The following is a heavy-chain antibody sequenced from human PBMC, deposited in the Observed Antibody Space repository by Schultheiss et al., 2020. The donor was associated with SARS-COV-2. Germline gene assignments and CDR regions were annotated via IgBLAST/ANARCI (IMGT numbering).Heavy chain of an antibody. Sequence: SETLSLTCSVSGGSISGYFWSWIRQPPGKGLEWIGYFYNSGSPNYNPSLKSRVTISVDTSKNQFSLKLSSVTAADTAVYYCAVTLRADRSGSAEYFQHWGQGTLVTVSS. D-gene: IGHD2-15*01. V-gene: IGHV4-59*12. J-gene: IGHJ1*01. CDR2: FYNSGSP. CDR1: GGSISGYF. CDR3: AVTLRADRSGSAEYFQH.